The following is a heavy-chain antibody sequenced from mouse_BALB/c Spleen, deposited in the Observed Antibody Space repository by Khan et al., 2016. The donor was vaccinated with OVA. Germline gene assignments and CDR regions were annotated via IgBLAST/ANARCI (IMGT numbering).Heavy chain of an antibody. CDR1: GYTFTSYW. V-gene: IGHV1S41*01. CDR2: IAPGSGST. CDR3: ARSNYYGSSLYAMDY. D-gene: IGHD1-1*01. Sequence: DLVKPGASVKLSCKASGYTFTSYWINWIKQRPGQGLECIGRIAPGSGSTYYNEMFKGTATLTVDTSSSTAYIQLISLSTEDSAVYFCARSNYYGSSLYAMDYWGQGTSVTVSS. J-gene: IGHJ4*01.